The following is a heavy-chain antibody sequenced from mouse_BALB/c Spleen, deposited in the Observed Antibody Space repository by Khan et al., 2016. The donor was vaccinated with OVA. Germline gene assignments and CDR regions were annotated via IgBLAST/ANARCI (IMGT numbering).Heavy chain of an antibody. CDR2: INPHIGET. D-gene: IGHD1-1*01. CDR3: TRIYRSDFDY. V-gene: IGHV1-20*02. J-gene: IGHJ2*01. CDR1: GYSFTGYF. Sequence: VQLQQPGPELVRPGASVKISCKASGYSFTGYFMNWVMQSHGKSLEWIGRINPHIGETFYNQRFKDKATLTVDESSSTAQMELRSLASEDSAVYYCTRIYRSDFDYWGQGTTLTVSS.